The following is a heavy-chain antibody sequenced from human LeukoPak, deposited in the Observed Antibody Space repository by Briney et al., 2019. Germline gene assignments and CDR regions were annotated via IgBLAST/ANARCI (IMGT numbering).Heavy chain of an antibody. V-gene: IGHV3-74*01. J-gene: IGHJ6*02. CDR2: ITNDGSST. CDR3: ARDLQQLIYGMDV. CDR1: GLTFSSHW. Sequence: QPGGSLRLSCAASGLTFSSHWMHWVRQAPGKGLVWVSRITNDGSSTTYADSVKGRFTISRDNAKNSLYLQMNSLRAEDTAVYYCARDLQQLIYGMDVWGQGTTVTVSS. D-gene: IGHD6-13*01.